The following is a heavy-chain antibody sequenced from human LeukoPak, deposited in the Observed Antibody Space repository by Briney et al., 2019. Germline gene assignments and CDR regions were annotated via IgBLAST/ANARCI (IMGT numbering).Heavy chain of an antibody. D-gene: IGHD6-13*01. Sequence: ASVKVSCKASGYTFTDYYIHWVRQAPGQGLEWMGWISPNSGDTNYAQKFQGRVTMTRDTSISTAYMELSRLRSDDTAVYYCARETVPAIAAPRGLNYWGQGTLVTVSS. J-gene: IGHJ4*02. CDR1: GYTFTDYY. CDR3: ARETVPAIAAPRGLNY. V-gene: IGHV1-2*02. CDR2: ISPNSGDT.